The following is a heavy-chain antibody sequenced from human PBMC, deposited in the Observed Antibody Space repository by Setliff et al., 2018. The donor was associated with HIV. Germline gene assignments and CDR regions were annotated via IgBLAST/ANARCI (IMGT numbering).Heavy chain of an antibody. J-gene: IGHJ3*02. CDR3: AKGPNFEDAFDI. Sequence: SVKVSCKASGGTFSNYAFSWVRQAPGQGLEWMGGLIPIVDITKSTQKFRDRVTFTADASTKTAQMELSGLTFEDTAVYYCAKGPNFEDAFDIWGQGTVVTVSS. CDR2: LIPIVDIT. V-gene: IGHV1-69*10. D-gene: IGHD2-8*01. CDR1: GGTFSNYA.